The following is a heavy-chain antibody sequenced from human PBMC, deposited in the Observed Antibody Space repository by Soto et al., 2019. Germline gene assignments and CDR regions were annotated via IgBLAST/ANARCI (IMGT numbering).Heavy chain of an antibody. CDR1: GFTFSSYG. CDR2: ISYDGSNK. CDR3: ARSPYSVSYLAYFDX. D-gene: IGHD1-26*01. J-gene: IGHJ4*01. V-gene: IGHV3-30*03. Sequence: QVQLVESGGGVVQPGRSLRLSCAASGFTFSSYGMHWVRQAPGKGLEWVAVISYDGSNKYYADSVKGRFTISRDNSKNTLYLQMNSLRAEDTAVYYCARSPYSVSYLAYFDXXGXXTXVTVSS.